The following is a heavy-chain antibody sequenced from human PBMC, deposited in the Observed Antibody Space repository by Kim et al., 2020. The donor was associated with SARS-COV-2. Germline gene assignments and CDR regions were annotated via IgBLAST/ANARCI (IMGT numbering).Heavy chain of an antibody. J-gene: IGHJ6*02. Sequence: GWSLRLSCAASGFTFSSYGMHWVRQAPGKGLEWVAVISYDGSNKYYADSVKGRFTISRDNSKNTLYLQMNSLRAEDTAVYYCAQDIMITFGGVIPTDYYYYGMDVWGQGTTVTVSS. V-gene: IGHV3-30*18. D-gene: IGHD3-16*02. CDR2: ISYDGSNK. CDR1: GFTFSSYG. CDR3: AQDIMITFGGVIPTDYYYYGMDV.